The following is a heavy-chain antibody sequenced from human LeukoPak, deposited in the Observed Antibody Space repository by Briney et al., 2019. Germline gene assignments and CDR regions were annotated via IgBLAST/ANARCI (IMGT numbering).Heavy chain of an antibody. Sequence: ASVKVSCKASGYTFTSYGISWVRQAPGQGLEWMGWINPNSGGTNYAQKFQGRVTMTRDTSISTAYMELSRLRSDDTAVYYCARVGVDDSGSYSVLYWGQGTLVTVSS. CDR1: GYTFTSYG. CDR3: ARVGVDDSGSYSVLY. D-gene: IGHD1-26*01. J-gene: IGHJ4*02. V-gene: IGHV1-2*02. CDR2: INPNSGGT.